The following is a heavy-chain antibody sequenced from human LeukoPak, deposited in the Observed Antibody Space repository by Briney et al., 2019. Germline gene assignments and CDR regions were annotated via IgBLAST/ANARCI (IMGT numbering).Heavy chain of an antibody. CDR3: AKDISKRGLAIADC. D-gene: IGHD3-3*02. CDR1: GFTFDDYA. CDR2: ISWDGGSR. Sequence: PGGSLRLSCAASGFTFDDYAMHWVRQAPGKGLEWVSLISWDGGSRYYADSVRGRFTISKDNSKSSVYLQMNSLTTEDTALYYCAKDISKRGLAIADCWGQGTLVTVSS. J-gene: IGHJ4*02. V-gene: IGHV3-43*02.